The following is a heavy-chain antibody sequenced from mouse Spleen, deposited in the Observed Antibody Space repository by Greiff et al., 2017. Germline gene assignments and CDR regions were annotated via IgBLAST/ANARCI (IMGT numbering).Heavy chain of an antibody. J-gene: IGHJ2*01. V-gene: IGHV5-17*03. CDR2: ISSGSSTI. CDR1: GFTFSDYG. Sequence: EVKLVESGGGLVKPGGSLKLSCAASGFTFSDYGMHWVRQAPEKGLEWVAYISSGSSTIYYADTVKGRFTISRDNAKNTLYLQMSSLRSEDTAMYYCARQKITTGPFDYWGQGTTLTVSS. D-gene: IGHD2-4*01. CDR3: ARQKITTGPFDY.